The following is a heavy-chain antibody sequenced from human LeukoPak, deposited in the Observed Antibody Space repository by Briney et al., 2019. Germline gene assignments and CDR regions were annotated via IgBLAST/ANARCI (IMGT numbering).Heavy chain of an antibody. J-gene: IGHJ6*03. CDR1: GFTFSSYA. CDR2: ISGSGGST. Sequence: GGSLRLSCAASGFTFSSYAMSWVRQAPGKGLEWVSAISGSGGSTYYADSVKGRFTISRDNSKNTLYLQMNSLRAEDTAVYYCAKVDSYYDILTGYSGSPDYYYMDVWGKGTTVTVSS. V-gene: IGHV3-23*01. D-gene: IGHD3-9*01. CDR3: AKVDSYYDILTGYSGSPDYYYMDV.